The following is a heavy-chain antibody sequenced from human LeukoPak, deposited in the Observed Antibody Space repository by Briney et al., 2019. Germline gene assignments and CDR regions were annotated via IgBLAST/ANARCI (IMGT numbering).Heavy chain of an antibody. J-gene: IGHJ4*02. Sequence: SETLSLTCTVSGGFISSYYWSWIRQPPGKVLEWLGYVYNSGSTHYNPSFKSRVTISADTSKNQFSLNLTSVTAADTAVYYCAKSGGTWSYYYWGQGTLVIVSS. CDR2: VYNSGST. CDR1: GGFISSYY. D-gene: IGHD1-26*01. CDR3: AKSGGTWSYYY. V-gene: IGHV4-59*01.